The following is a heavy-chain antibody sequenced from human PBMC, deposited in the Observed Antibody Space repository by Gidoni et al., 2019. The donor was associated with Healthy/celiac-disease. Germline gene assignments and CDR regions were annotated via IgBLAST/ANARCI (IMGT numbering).Heavy chain of an antibody. J-gene: IGHJ1*01. V-gene: IGHV1-69*01. CDR3: ARDTAYCSGGSCYAEYFQH. CDR2: IIPIFGTA. D-gene: IGHD2-15*01. Sequence: QVQLVQSGAEVKKPGSSVKVSCKASGGTFSSYAISWVRQAPGQGLEWMGGIIPIFGTANYAQKFQGRVTITADESTSTAYMELSSLRSEDTAVYYCARDTAYCSGGSCYAEYFQHWGQGTLVTVSS. CDR1: GGTFSSYA.